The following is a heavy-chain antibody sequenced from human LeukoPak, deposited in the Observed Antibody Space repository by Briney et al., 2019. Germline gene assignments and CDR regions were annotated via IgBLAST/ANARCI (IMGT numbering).Heavy chain of an antibody. CDR3: ARHRITMVRGVTLDAFDI. J-gene: IGHJ3*02. Sequence: SETLSLTCTVSGGSISSYYWSWIRQPPGKGLEWIGYIYYSGSTNYNPSLKSRVTISVDTSKNQSSLKLSSVTAADTAVYYCARHRITMVRGVTLDAFDIWGQGTMVTVSS. CDR2: IYYSGST. V-gene: IGHV4-59*08. D-gene: IGHD3-10*01. CDR1: GGSISSYY.